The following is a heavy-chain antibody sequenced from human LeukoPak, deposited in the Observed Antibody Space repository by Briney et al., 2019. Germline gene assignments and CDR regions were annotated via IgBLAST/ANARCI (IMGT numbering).Heavy chain of an antibody. Sequence: ASVKVSCKTSGYTFTGYYIQWVRQAPGQGLEWMGYINPTSGGTNYAQEFQGRVTMTRDTSISTAYTELSRLTSDDTAVYYCARGEMITFGGVIVISTFDIWGQGTMVTVS. J-gene: IGHJ3*02. CDR3: ARGEMITFGGVIVISTFDI. CDR1: GYTFTGYY. V-gene: IGHV1-2*02. D-gene: IGHD3-16*02. CDR2: INPTSGGT.